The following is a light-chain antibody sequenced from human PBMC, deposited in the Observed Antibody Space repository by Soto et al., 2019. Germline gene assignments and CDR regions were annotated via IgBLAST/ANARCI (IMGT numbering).Light chain of an antibody. Sequence: QSVLTQPPSAPGSPGQSVTISCPGTSSDVGGYNYVSWYQQYPRKAPQLLIYEVTKRPSGVPDRFSCSKSGNTASLTVSGLQIDDEADYYCSSYTTSVRVFGTGTKVTVL. J-gene: IGLJ1*01. CDR1: SSDVGGYNY. V-gene: IGLV2-8*01. CDR3: SSYTTSVRV. CDR2: EVT.